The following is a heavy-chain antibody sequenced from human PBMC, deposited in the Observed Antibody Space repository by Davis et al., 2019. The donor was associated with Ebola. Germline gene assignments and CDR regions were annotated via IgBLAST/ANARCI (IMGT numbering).Heavy chain of an antibody. J-gene: IGHJ3*01. CDR1: GGTFSSYA. V-gene: IGHV1-69*05. CDR2: IIPIFGTA. Sequence: AASVKVSCKASGGTFSSYAISWVRQAPGQGLEWMGGIIPIFGTANYAQKFQGRVTMTRDTSTTTVYMELSSLRSEDTAVYYCARDDTGYSSNLGRFRDHPFDLWGQGTMVTVSS. CDR3: ARDDTGYSSNLGRFRDHPFDL. D-gene: IGHD4-11*01.